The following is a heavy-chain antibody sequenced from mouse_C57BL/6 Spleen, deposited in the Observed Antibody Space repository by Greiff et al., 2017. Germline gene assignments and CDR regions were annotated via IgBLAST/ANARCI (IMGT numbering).Heavy chain of an antibody. CDR2: TSPGNSPT. D-gene: IGHD1-1*01. V-gene: IGHV1-5*01. CDR3: TRDAYGSSYGFDD. CDR1: RYTFTSYW. Sequence: VQLQQSGTVLARPGASVKLSCKTSRYTFTSYWMLLVQQRHGPGLAWIGATSPGNSPTRSNQELQGQAKLTAVTSASTAYMELSSLTNEDSAVYYWTRDAYGSSYGFDDWGQGTTLTVSS. J-gene: IGHJ2*01.